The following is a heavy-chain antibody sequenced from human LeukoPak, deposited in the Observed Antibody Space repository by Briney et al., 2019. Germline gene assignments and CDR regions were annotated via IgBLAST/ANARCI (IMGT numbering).Heavy chain of an antibody. J-gene: IGHJ4*02. CDR3: ARYLPRGHGDFDY. CDR2: IYYSGST. D-gene: IGHD4-17*01. CDR1: GGSIRSYY. V-gene: IGHV4-59*01. Sequence: PSETLSLTCTVSGGSIRSYYWSWIRQPPGKGLEWIGYIYYSGSTNYSPSLKSRVTMSVDTSKNQFSLKLSSVTAADTAVYYCARYLPRGHGDFDYWGQGTLVTVSS.